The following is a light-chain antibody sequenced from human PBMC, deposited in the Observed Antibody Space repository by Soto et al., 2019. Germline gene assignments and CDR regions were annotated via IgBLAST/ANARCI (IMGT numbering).Light chain of an antibody. CDR2: DVS. Sequence: QSVLTQPASVSGSPGQSITISCTGTSSDVGTYNRVSWYQQHPGKAPRLMIYDVSNRPSGVSNRFSGSKSSNTASLTISGIQAEDEANYYCSSQADRSTLIFGGGTKLTVL. V-gene: IGLV2-14*03. CDR1: SSDVGTYNR. J-gene: IGLJ2*01. CDR3: SSQADRSTLI.